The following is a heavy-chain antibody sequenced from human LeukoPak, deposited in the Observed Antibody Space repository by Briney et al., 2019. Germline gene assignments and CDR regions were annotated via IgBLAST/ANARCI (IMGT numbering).Heavy chain of an antibody. V-gene: IGHV4-34*01. CDR3: ARTTEGYCSGSSCYSYYYYMDV. D-gene: IGHD2-15*01. J-gene: IGHJ6*03. Sequence: KPSETLSLTCAVYGGSFSDYYWSWIRQPPGKGLEYIGEINHSGITNYNPSLKSRVTISVDTSKNQFSLKLRFVTPADTAVYYCARTTEGYCSGSSCYSYYYYMDVWGKGTTVTVSS. CDR1: GGSFSDYY. CDR2: INHSGIT.